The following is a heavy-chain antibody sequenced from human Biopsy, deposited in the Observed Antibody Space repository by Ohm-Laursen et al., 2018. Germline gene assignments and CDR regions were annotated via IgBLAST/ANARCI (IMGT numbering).Heavy chain of an antibody. CDR3: GRAVRNQLLTDP. V-gene: IGHV1-8*01. Sequence: ASVKVSCKASGYTFTSSDITWVRQASGQGPEWIGWLNPVSGNSNFGQKFRGRVTVTSDTSISTAYMELSGLTSDDTATYYCGRAVRNQLLTDPWGQGTLVTVTS. J-gene: IGHJ5*02. CDR1: GYTFTSSD. D-gene: IGHD1-7*01. CDR2: LNPVSGNS.